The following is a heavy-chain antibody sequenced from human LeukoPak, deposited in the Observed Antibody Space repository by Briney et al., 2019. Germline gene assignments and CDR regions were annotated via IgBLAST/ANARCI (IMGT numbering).Heavy chain of an antibody. V-gene: IGHV4-59*01. Sequence: SETLSLTCTVSGGSISSYYWSWIRQPPGKGLEWIGYIYYSGSTNYNPSLKSRVTISVDTSKNQFSLKLSSVTAADTAVYYCARLTYDSRPFYDYWGQGTLVTVSS. CDR3: ARLTYDSRPFYDY. J-gene: IGHJ4*02. CDR2: IYYSGST. CDR1: GGSISSYY. D-gene: IGHD3-22*01.